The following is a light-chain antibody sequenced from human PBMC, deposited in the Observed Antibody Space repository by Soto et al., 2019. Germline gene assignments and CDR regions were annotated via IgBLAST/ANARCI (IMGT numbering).Light chain of an antibody. J-gene: IGKJ1*01. CDR3: QQYSRLWS. Sequence: DIQLTQSPSYISTSVGDRVTSTSRASESISTWLAWYQQKPGKAPKLLIYGASSLESGVPPRFSGDGSGTEFTLTISSLQREDFGIYYCQQYSRLWSFGQGTKVDI. V-gene: IGKV1-5*03. CDR2: GAS. CDR1: ESISTW.